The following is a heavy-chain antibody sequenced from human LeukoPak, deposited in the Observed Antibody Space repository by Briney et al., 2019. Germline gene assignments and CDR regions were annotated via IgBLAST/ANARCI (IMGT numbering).Heavy chain of an antibody. Sequence: TGGSLRLSCAASGFTFSSYEMNWVRQAPGKGLEWISHISSSGGTIYYADSVNGRFIISRDNARNSLYLQMNSLRAGDTAVYFCARDSLFCTGGSCYSNYFDYWGQGTLVTVSS. J-gene: IGHJ4*02. CDR3: ARDSLFCTGGSCYSNYFDY. D-gene: IGHD2-15*01. V-gene: IGHV3-48*03. CDR2: ISSSGGTI. CDR1: GFTFSSYE.